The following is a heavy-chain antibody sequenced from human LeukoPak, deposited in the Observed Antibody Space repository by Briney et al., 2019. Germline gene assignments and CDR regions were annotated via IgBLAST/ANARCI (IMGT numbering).Heavy chain of an antibody. D-gene: IGHD6-13*01. CDR2: ISWNSGSI. Sequence: SLRLSCAASGFTLDVYTMHWVWQGPEKGLEWVSGISWNSGSIGYADSVKGRFTISRDHAKNSLYLQMNSLRVEDTAGDYCAGDRSKWNSDYWGEEPPDSVPS. CDR1: GFTLDVYT. CDR3: AGDRSKWNSDY. J-gene: IGHJ4*02. V-gene: IGHV3-9*01.